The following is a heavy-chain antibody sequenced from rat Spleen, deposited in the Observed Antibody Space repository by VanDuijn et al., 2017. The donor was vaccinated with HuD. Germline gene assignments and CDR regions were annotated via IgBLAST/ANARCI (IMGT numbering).Heavy chain of an antibody. CDR2: IWNTGGK. CDR3: ARGEGTYPDNWFAY. CDR1: GFSLTSYN. Sequence: QVQLKESGPGLVQPSQTLSLTCTVAGFSLTSYNVHWVRQPPGKGLEWMGVIWNTGGKRYNSALTSRMSISKDTSKSQVFLKMNSLQTEDTATYDCARGEGTYPDNWFAYWGQGTLVTVSS. D-gene: IGHD1-11*01. J-gene: IGHJ3*01. V-gene: IGHV2-41*01.